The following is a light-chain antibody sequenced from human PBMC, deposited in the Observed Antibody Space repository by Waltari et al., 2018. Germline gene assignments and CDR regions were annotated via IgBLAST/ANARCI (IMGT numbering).Light chain of an antibody. CDR3: ATWDSGLSAGV. V-gene: IGLV1-51*01. Sequence: QSVLTQPPSVSAAPGQKVSISCSGSTSNIENNYVSWYQQLPGAAPKRLIYAGNKGASGIPDGFSGPKPGTSATLGITGLQTGDEADYYCATWDSGLSAGVFGGGTKLTVL. CDR2: AGN. J-gene: IGLJ3*02. CDR1: TSNIENNY.